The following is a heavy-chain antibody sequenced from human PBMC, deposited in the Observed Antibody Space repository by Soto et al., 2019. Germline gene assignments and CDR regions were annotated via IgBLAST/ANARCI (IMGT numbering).Heavy chain of an antibody. CDR1: GFSLSTSGVG. CDR3: AHSSYYYDSSGYYFNWFDP. D-gene: IGHD3-22*01. CDR2: IYWDDDK. Sequence: QITLKESGPPLVKPTQTLTLTCTFSGFSLSTSGVGVGWIRQPPGKALEWLALIYWDDDKRYSPSLKSRLTITKDTSKNQVVLTMTNMDPVDTATYYCAHSSYYYDSSGYYFNWFDPWGQGTLVTVSS. V-gene: IGHV2-5*02. J-gene: IGHJ5*02.